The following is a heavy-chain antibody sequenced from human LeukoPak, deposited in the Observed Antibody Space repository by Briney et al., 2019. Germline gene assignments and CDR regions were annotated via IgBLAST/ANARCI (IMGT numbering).Heavy chain of an antibody. D-gene: IGHD6-19*01. CDR2: ISSNGGNT. Sequence: GVSLRLSCAASGFSFSTYAMSWVRQAPGKGLEYVAAISSNGGNTYYPNSMKGRFTISRDNSKNTLYLQMGSLRVEDMAVYYCARRDTSGSFSDYWGQGTLVTASS. V-gene: IGHV3-64*01. CDR1: GFSFSTYA. J-gene: IGHJ4*02. CDR3: ARRDTSGSFSDY.